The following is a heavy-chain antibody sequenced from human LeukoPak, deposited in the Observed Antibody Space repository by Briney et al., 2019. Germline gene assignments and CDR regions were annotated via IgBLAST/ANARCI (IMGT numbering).Heavy chain of an antibody. J-gene: IGHJ2*01. CDR2: IYYSGST. CDR3: SRGLVVPAAPVGWYFDL. D-gene: IGHD2-2*01. V-gene: IGHV4-31*03. CDR1: GGSISSGGYY. Sequence: SETLSLTCTVSGGSISSGGYYWSWIRQHPGKGLEWIGYIYYSGSTYYNPSLKRRVTISVDTSKNHFSLKLSSVTAADTVVYYCSRGLVVPAAPVGWYFDLWGRGTLVTVSS.